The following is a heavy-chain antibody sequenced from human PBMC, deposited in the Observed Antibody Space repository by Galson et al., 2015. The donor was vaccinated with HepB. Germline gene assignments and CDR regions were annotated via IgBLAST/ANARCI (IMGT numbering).Heavy chain of an antibody. D-gene: IGHD3-16*01. V-gene: IGHV3-30-3*02. J-gene: IGHJ6*02. CDR2: TSYDGGTK. Sequence: SLRLSCAASGFTFSIEAMYWVRQAPDKGLESVAATSYDGGTKYYADSVRGRFTISRDNSKNTLYLQMNSLRVEDTALYYCAKDWGLGVWGQGTTVTVSS. CDR1: GFTFSIEA. CDR3: AKDWGLGV.